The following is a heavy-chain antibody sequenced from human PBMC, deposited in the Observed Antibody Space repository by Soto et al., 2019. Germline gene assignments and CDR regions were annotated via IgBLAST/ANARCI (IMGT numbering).Heavy chain of an antibody. CDR1: GYTFTSYG. CDR2: ISAYNGNT. Sequence: ASVKVSCKASGYTFTSYGISWVRQAPGQGLEWMGWISAYNGNTNYAQKLQGRVTMTTDTSTSTAYMELRSLRSDDTAVYYCARYCSSTSCYAAYYYYGMDVWGQGTTVTVSS. J-gene: IGHJ6*02. CDR3: ARYCSSTSCYAAYYYYGMDV. D-gene: IGHD2-2*01. V-gene: IGHV1-18*01.